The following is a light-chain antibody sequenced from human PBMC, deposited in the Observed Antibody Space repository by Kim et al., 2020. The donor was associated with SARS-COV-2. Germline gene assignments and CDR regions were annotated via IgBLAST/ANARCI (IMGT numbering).Light chain of an antibody. V-gene: IGLV3-19*01. CDR2: GKN. CDR1: SLRNYY. J-gene: IGLJ3*02. CDR3: KSRDTSDDHLGV. Sequence: SSELTQDPAVSVALGQTVRITCQGDSLRNYYASWYQQKPRQAPVLVIYGKNNLPSGIPDRFSGSNSGNTASLTITGAQAEDEADYYCKSRDTSDDHLGVFGGGTQLTVL.